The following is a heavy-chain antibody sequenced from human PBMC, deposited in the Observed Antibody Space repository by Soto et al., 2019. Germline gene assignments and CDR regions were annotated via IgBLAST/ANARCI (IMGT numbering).Heavy chain of an antibody. Sequence: QVQLVQSGAEVKKPGSSVKVSCKASGGTLSNYGISWVRQAPGQGLEWMGGIIPVFGTANYAQKFQGRVTITADESTGTVYMGVSRLRSEDTAVYYWARGDATKIVVTTYYGMDVWGQGTTVTVSS. D-gene: IGHD4-17*01. J-gene: IGHJ6*02. CDR1: GGTLSNYG. CDR3: ARGDATKIVVTTYYGMDV. V-gene: IGHV1-69*12. CDR2: IIPVFGTA.